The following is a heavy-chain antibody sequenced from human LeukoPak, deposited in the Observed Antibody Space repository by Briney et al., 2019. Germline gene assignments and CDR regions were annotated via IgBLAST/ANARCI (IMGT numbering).Heavy chain of an antibody. CDR1: GDSISSYY. J-gene: IGHJ4*02. D-gene: IGHD1-20*01. V-gene: IGHV4-59*01. CDR2: IYYSGST. Sequence: SETLSLTCTVSGDSISSYYWSWIRLPPGKGLDWIAYIYYSGSTNYNPSLKSRVTISVDTSNNQFSLKLSSVTAADTAVYYCARDNWRLLDYWGQGTLVTVSS. CDR3: ARDNWRLLDY.